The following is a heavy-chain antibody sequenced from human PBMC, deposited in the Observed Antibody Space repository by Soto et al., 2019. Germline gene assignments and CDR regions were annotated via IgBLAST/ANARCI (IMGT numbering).Heavy chain of an antibody. CDR3: ARDASYYSLWSGYYPSRKGMDV. Sequence: QVQVVESGGGVVQPGRSLRLSCAEAGFTVSSFGMHWVRQAPGKGLEWVSLIWYDGSKKSYGDSVKGRFTISRDNSRNTVYLQMNSLRADDTAVYYCARDASYYSLWSGYYPSRKGMDVWGQGTTVTVSS. V-gene: IGHV3-33*01. CDR1: GFTVSSFG. D-gene: IGHD3-3*01. J-gene: IGHJ6*02. CDR2: IWYDGSKK.